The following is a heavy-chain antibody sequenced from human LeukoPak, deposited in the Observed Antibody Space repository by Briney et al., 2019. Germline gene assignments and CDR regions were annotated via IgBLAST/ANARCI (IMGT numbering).Heavy chain of an antibody. Sequence: GGSLRLSCAASGFTFSSYEMNWVRQAPGKGLEWVSFISSSGSAIHYADSVRGRFTISRDNAKNSLYLQMSRLRAEDTAVYYCARERLSFFDSSGYFDYWGQGTLVTVSS. CDR2: ISSSGSAI. CDR3: ARERLSFFDSSGYFDY. V-gene: IGHV3-48*03. D-gene: IGHD3-22*01. J-gene: IGHJ4*02. CDR1: GFTFSSYE.